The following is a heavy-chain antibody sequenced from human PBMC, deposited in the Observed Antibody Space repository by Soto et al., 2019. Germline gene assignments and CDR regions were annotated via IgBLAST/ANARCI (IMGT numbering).Heavy chain of an antibody. CDR1: GFIFSTSW. D-gene: IGHD3-22*01. V-gene: IGHV3-7*03. CDR3: ARGDSGSWGF. Sequence: EVQVVESGGDLVQPGGSLILSCAASGFIFSTSWMSWVRQAPGKGLEWVANIKYDGSKEYYVDSVKGRFTISRDNARNSLYLPMNSLRAEDTAVYYCARGDSGSWGFGGQGTLVTVSS. J-gene: IGHJ1*01. CDR2: IKYDGSKE.